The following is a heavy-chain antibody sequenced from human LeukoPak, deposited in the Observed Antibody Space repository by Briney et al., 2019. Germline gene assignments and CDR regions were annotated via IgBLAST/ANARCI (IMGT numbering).Heavy chain of an antibody. Sequence: GGSLRLSCAASGFIFSNYAMSWVRQVPGRGLEWVSTISSRGDSTYVADSVKGRFTISRNNSKNSLYLQMNTVRAEDTAVYYCVKGPRPDITVAHTVENWGQGTLVTVSS. CDR1: GFIFSNYA. CDR3: VKGPRPDITVAHTVEN. CDR2: ISSRGDST. V-gene: IGHV3-23*01. J-gene: IGHJ4*02. D-gene: IGHD6-19*01.